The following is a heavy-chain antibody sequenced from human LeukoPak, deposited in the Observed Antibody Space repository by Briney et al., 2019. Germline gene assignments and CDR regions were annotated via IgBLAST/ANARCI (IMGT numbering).Heavy chain of an antibody. V-gene: IGHV3-23*01. CDR1: GFTFSSYA. J-gene: IGHJ4*02. CDR2: ISGSGGTT. D-gene: IGHD1-26*01. CDR3: AKGGSYWPFDY. Sequence: PGGSLRLSCAASGFTFSSYAISGVRQAPGKGLEWVSAISGSGGTTYYADSVKGRFTISRDNSKNTLYVQMNSLRAEDMAVYYCAKGGSYWPFDYWGQGTLVTVSS.